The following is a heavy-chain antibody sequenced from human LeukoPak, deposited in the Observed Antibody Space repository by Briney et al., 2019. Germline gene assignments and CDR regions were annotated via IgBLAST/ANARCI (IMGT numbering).Heavy chain of an antibody. Sequence: ASVKVSCKASGGTFSSYAISWVRQAPGQGLEWMGRIIPILGIANYAQKFQGRVTITADKSTSTAYMELSSLRSEDTAVYYCARDGRTYYDILTGSGGRWELGYWGQGTLVTVSS. J-gene: IGHJ4*02. V-gene: IGHV1-69*04. CDR2: IIPILGIA. CDR3: ARDGRTYYDILTGSGGRWELGY. D-gene: IGHD3-9*01. CDR1: GGTFSSYA.